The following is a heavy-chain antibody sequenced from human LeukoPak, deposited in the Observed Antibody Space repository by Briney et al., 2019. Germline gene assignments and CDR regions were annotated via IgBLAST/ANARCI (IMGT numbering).Heavy chain of an antibody. CDR3: ARDPDTAMVTGWFDP. D-gene: IGHD5-18*01. Sequence: GGSLRLSCAASGFTFSSYGMHWVRQAPGKGLEWVAFIRCDGSNKYYADSVKGRFTISRDNSKNTLYLQMNSLRAEDTAVYYCARDPDTAMVTGWFDPWGQGTLVTVSS. CDR1: GFTFSSYG. CDR2: IRCDGSNK. V-gene: IGHV3-30*02. J-gene: IGHJ5*02.